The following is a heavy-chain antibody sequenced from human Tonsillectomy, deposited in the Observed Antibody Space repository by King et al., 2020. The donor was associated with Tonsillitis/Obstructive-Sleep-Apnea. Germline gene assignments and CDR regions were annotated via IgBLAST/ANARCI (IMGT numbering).Heavy chain of an antibody. V-gene: IGHV3-48*02. CDR2: ISVSSSTI. CDR3: VPRLDY. Sequence: VQLVESGGGLVQPGGSLRLSCAASGFTFSTYSMNWVRQAPGKGLEWVSYISVSSSTIYYADSGKGRFTISRDNAKNSLYLQMNSLRDEDTAVYYCVPRLDYWGQGTLVTVSS. CDR1: GFTFSTYS. J-gene: IGHJ4*02.